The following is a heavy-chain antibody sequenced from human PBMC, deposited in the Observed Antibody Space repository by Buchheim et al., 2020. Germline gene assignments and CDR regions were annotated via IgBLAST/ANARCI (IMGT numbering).Heavy chain of an antibody. CDR3: VKNSGWFNT. CDR1: GFPFGNTD. CDR2: ISGQSDTT. Sequence: EFQLLDSGGDLVQPGRSLRLSCVASGFPFGNTDMSWVRQAPGKGLEWVSTISGQSDTTDYADSVRGRFTISRDTSKTTVHLQLNSLRVEDTAVYYCVKNSGWFNTWGPGTL. D-gene: IGHD1-26*01. V-gene: IGHV3-23*01. J-gene: IGHJ5*02.